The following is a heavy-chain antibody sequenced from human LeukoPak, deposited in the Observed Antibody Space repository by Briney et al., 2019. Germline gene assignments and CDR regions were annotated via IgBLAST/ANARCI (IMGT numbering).Heavy chain of an antibody. CDR2: IYYSGST. Sequence: SETLSLTCTVSGGSISSSSYSWGWIRQPPGKGLEWIGSIYYSGSTYYNPSLKSRVTISVDTSKNQFSLKLSSVTAADTAVYYCARHLLMYYFDYWGQGTLVTVSS. J-gene: IGHJ4*02. CDR1: GGSISSSSYS. CDR3: ARHLLMYYFDY. V-gene: IGHV4-39*01.